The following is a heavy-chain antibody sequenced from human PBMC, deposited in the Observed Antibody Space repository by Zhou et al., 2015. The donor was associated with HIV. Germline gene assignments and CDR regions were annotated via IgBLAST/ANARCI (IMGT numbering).Heavy chain of an antibody. V-gene: IGHV1-8*01. CDR3: ARNADQDCSGGSCYWFDP. Sequence: QVQLVQSGAEVKKPGASVKVSCKASGYTFTSYDINWVRQATGQGLEWMGWMNPNSGNTGYAQKFQGRVTMTRNTSISTAYMELSSLRSEDTAVYYCARNADQDCSGGSCYWFDPWGQGTLVTVSS. CDR2: MNPNSGNT. CDR1: GYTFTSYD. J-gene: IGHJ5*02. D-gene: IGHD2-15*01.